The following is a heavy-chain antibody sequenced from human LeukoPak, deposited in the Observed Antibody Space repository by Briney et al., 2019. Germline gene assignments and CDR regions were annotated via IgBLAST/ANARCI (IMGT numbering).Heavy chain of an antibody. CDR1: GLTFSYYG. CDR3: AKGVRSGYDRLDF. J-gene: IGHJ4*02. CDR2: ISYDGLNK. D-gene: IGHD5-12*01. V-gene: IGHV3-30*18. Sequence: GGSLRLSCAASGLTFSYYGIHWVRQAPGKGLEWVAVISYDGLNKNYADSVKGRFTISRDNSKNTLYLQMNSLRVEDTAVYYCAKGVRSGYDRLDFWGQGALVTVSS.